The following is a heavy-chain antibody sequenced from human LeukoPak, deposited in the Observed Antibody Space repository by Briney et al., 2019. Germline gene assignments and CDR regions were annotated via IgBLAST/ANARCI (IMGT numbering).Heavy chain of an antibody. CDR2: IYYSGST. J-gene: IGHJ4*02. CDR3: ARFVVVPAYFDY. Sequence: SETLSLTCTVSRASISSGGYYWSWIRQHPGKGLEWIGYIYYSGSTYYNPSLKSRVTISVDTSKNQFSLKLSSVTAADTAVYYCARFVVVPAYFDYWGQGTLVTVSS. CDR1: RASISSGGYY. V-gene: IGHV4-31*03. D-gene: IGHD2-2*01.